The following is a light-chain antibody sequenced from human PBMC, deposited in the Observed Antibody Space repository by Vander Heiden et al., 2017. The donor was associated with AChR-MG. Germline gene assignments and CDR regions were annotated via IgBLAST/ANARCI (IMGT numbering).Light chain of an antibody. V-gene: IGKV1-27*01. J-gene: IGKJ3*01. Sequence: DIQLTQSPSSLSASVGDRVTTTCRVSQGISSYLHCYRQKPGKVPNLLIYSASNLQSGVPSRFSGSGSGTDFILTISSLQPKHVATYYGQRTYNAPRYTFGPGTKVDIK. CDR3: QRTYNAPRYT. CDR1: QGISSY. CDR2: SAS.